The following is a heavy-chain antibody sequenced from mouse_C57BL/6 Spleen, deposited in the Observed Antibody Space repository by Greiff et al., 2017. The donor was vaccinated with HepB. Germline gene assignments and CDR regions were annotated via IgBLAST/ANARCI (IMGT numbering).Heavy chain of an antibody. V-gene: IGHV5-12*01. J-gene: IGHJ2*01. CDR3: ARSFSYDYDGYYFDY. CDR1: GFTFSDYY. Sequence: EVQGVESGGGLVQPGGSLKLSCAASGFTFSDYYMYWVRQTPEKRLEWVAYISNGGCSTYYPDTVKGRYTISRDNAKNTLYLQMSRLKSEDTAMYYCARSFSYDYDGYYFDYWGQGTTLTVSS. CDR2: ISNGGCST. D-gene: IGHD2-4*01.